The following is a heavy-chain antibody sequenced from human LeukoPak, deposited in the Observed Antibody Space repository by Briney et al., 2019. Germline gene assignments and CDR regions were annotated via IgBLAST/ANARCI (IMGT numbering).Heavy chain of an antibody. D-gene: IGHD6-19*01. V-gene: IGHV3-30*19. CDR3: ARDLSGWYTIDY. CDR1: GFTFSSYG. CDR2: ISSDGSHK. J-gene: IGHJ4*02. Sequence: GRSLRLSGAASGFTFSSYGMHWVRQAPGKGLEWVAAISSDGSHKYYANSVKGRFTISRDDSKNTVYLQMDSLRADDTAVYYCARDLSGWYTIDYWGQGTLVTVSS.